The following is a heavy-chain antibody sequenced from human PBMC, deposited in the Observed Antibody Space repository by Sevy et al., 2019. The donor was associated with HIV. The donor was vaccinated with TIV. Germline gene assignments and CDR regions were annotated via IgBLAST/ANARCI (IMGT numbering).Heavy chain of an antibody. V-gene: IGHV3-7*01. CDR2: IKQDESEK. CDR3: ARDGLGSGTSQNWFDP. D-gene: IGHD3-10*01. Sequence: GGSLRLSCAASGFSFSTYWMHWVRQAPGKGLEWVANIKQDESEKYYVASVKGRFTISRDNAKKSLYLQMNSLRAEDTAVYYCARDGLGSGTSQNWFDPWGQGTLVTVSS. J-gene: IGHJ5*02. CDR1: GFSFSTYW.